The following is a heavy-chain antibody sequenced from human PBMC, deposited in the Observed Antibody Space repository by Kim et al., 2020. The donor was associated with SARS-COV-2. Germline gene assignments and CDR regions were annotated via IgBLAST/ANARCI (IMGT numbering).Heavy chain of an antibody. CDR2: T. D-gene: IGHD6-13*01. CDR3: AREGKAAALDY. V-gene: IGHV1-46*01. Sequence: TSCAEKLQGRVTMTRDTSTSTVYMELSSLKSEETAVYYCAREGKAAALDYWCQGTLVTVSS. J-gene: IGHJ4*02.